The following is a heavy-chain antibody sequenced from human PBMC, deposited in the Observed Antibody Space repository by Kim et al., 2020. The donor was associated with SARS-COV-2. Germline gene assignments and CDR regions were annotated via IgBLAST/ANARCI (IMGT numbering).Heavy chain of an antibody. Sequence: GGSLRLSCAASGFTFSSYGMHWVRQAPGKGLEWVAVISYDGSNKYYADSVKGRFTISRDNSKNTLYLQMNSLRAEDTAVYYCARDHSSGWYDWAYYYYGMDVWGQGTTVTVSS. CDR2: ISYDGSNK. CDR1: GFTFSSYG. V-gene: IGHV3-33*05. CDR3: ARDHSSGWYDWAYYYYGMDV. J-gene: IGHJ6*02. D-gene: IGHD6-19*01.